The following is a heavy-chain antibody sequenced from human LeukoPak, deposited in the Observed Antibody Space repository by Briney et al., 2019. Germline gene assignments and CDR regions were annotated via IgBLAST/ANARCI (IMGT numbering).Heavy chain of an antibody. J-gene: IGHJ4*02. CDR3: ARDGGEDIVVVPAYRD. V-gene: IGHV3-30-3*01. D-gene: IGHD2-2*01. CDR1: GFTFSSYA. CDR2: ISYDGSNK. Sequence: PGGSLRLSCAASGFTFSSYAMHWVRQAPGKGLEWVAVISYDGSNKYYADSVKGRFTISRDNSKNTLYLQMNSLRAEDTAVYYCARDGGEDIVVVPAYRDWGQGTLVTVSS.